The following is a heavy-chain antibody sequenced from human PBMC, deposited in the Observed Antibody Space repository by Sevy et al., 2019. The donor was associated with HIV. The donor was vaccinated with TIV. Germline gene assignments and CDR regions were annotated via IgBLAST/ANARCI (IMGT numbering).Heavy chain of an antibody. D-gene: IGHD6-19*01. CDR1: EFIFISYA. V-gene: IGHV3-23*01. CDR2: ISGSGGST. Sequence: GGSLRLSCAASEFIFISYAMSWVRQAPGKGLERVSSISGSGGSTYYADSVKGRFTVSRDNSKNMLYLQMNSLRAEDTAVYYCAKEELSGFYWCQGTLVTVSS. CDR3: AKEELSGFY. J-gene: IGHJ4*02.